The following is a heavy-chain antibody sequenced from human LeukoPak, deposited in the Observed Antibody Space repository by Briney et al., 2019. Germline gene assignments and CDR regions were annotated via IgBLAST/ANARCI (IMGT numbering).Heavy chain of an antibody. CDR2: INPNSGGT. D-gene: IGHD3-3*01. CDR1: GYTFTDYY. Sequence: ASVKVSCKASGYTFTDYYMHWVRQAPAQGLEWMGGINPNSGGTNYAQKFQGRVTMTRDTPISTAYMELSRLRSDDTAVYYCARVTYYDFWSGYRNDAFDIWGQGTMVTVSS. V-gene: IGHV1-2*02. CDR3: ARVTYYDFWSGYRNDAFDI. J-gene: IGHJ3*02.